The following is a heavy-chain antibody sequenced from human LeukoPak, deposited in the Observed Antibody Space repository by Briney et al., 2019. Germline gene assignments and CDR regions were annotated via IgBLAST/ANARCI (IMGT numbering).Heavy chain of an antibody. J-gene: IGHJ5*02. V-gene: IGHV3-23*01. CDR3: AKDPPEGAYCGGDCFPFRFDP. CDR1: GFTFSTYA. CDR2: ISGSGSST. Sequence: PGGSLRLPCAASGFTFSTYAMSWVRQAPGKGLEWVSTISGSGSSTYYADSVKGRFTISRDNSKNTLYLQMNSLRVEDTAVYYCAKDPPEGAYCGGDCFPFRFDPWGQGTLVTVSS. D-gene: IGHD2-21*01.